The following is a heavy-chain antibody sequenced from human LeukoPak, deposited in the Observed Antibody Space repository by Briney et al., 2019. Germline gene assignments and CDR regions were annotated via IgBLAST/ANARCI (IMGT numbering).Heavy chain of an antibody. D-gene: IGHD2-15*01. Sequence: SETLSLTCTVSGGYISSSSYYWGWIRQPPGKGLEWIGSIYYGGSTYYNPSLKSRVTISVDTSKNQFSLKLSSVTAADTAVYYCARGGDIVVVVAATNFDYWGQGTLVTVSS. CDR1: GGYISSSSYY. J-gene: IGHJ4*02. CDR2: IYYGGST. CDR3: ARGGDIVVVVAATNFDY. V-gene: IGHV4-39*07.